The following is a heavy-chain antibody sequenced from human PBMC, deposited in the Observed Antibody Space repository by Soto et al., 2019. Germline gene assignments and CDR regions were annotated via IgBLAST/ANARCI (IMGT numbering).Heavy chain of an antibody. CDR3: ARGKDDYVWGSYRHHYFFGY. D-gene: IGHD3-16*02. CDR1: GGSFSCYY. Sequence: SETLSLTCAVYGGSFSCYYWSWIRQAPGKGLEWIGEINHSGSTNYNPSLKSRVTISVGTSKNQFSLKLSSVTAADTAVYYCARGKDDYVWGSYRHHYFFGYWGQATLVTVS. V-gene: IGHV4-34*01. CDR2: INHSGST. J-gene: IGHJ4*02.